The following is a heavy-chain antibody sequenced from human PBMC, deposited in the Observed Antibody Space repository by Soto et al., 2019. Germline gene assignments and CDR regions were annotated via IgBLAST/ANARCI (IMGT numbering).Heavy chain of an antibody. CDR3: ARDPGYCSSTSCYGEAFDH. CDR1: GFTFITYG. Sequence: EVKLVESGGDLVQPGGSLRLSCAASGFTFITYGMNWVRQAPGKGLEWLSYITTSSSNRLYADSVKGRFTISRDDAKNSLYLQMDSLRAEDTAVYYCARDPGYCSSTSCYGEAFDHWGQGTLVTVSS. J-gene: IGHJ4*02. V-gene: IGHV3-48*01. D-gene: IGHD2-2*01. CDR2: ITTSSSNR.